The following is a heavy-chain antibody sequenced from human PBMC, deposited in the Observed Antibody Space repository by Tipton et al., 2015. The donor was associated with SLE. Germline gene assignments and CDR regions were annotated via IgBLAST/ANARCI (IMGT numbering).Heavy chain of an antibody. CDR3: ARLGYSISYYYYMDV. J-gene: IGHJ6*03. V-gene: IGHV4-39*07. CDR2: LYNSGST. Sequence: TLSLTCIVSGDSISRSNYYWGWIRQPPGKGLEWIGSLYNSGSTYYNPSLKSRVTISVDTSKNQFSLKLSSVTAADTAVYYCARLGYSISYYYYMDVWGKGTTVTVSS. CDR1: GDSISRSNYY. D-gene: IGHD4-11*01.